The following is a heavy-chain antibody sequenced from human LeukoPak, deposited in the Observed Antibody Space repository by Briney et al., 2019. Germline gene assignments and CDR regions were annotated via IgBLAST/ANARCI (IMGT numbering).Heavy chain of an antibody. Sequence: ASVKVSCKASGYTFTSYYMHWVRQAPGQGLEWMGIINPSGGSTSYAQKFQGRVTMTTDTSTSTAYMELRSLRSDDTAVYYCARDWYDAFDIWGQGTMVTVSS. CDR1: GYTFTSYY. CDR2: INPSGGST. D-gene: IGHD2-15*01. CDR3: ARDWYDAFDI. J-gene: IGHJ3*02. V-gene: IGHV1-46*01.